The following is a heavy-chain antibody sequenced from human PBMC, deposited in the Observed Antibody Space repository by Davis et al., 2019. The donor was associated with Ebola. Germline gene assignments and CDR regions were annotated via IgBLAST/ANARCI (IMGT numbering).Heavy chain of an antibody. CDR2: MNEAGTTT. CDR1: GFTLSSYW. CDR3: AKDFGGHSDF. Sequence: HTGGSLRLSCAASGFTLSSYWMHWVRQAPGKGLVWVARMNEAGTTTSCAGSVKGRFTIFRDNARNTLYLQMNNLGADDTAIYYCAKDFGGHSDFWGQGTLVTVSS. J-gene: IGHJ4*02. V-gene: IGHV3-74*01. D-gene: IGHD3-10*01.